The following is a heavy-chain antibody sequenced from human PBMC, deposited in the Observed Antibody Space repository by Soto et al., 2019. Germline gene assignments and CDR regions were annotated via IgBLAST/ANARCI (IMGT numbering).Heavy chain of an antibody. D-gene: IGHD1-1*01. CDR1: GYSFTSYW. Sequence: GESLKISCKGSGYSFTSYWIGWVRQMPGKGLEWMGIIYPGDSDTRYSPSFQGQVTISADKSISTAYLQWSSQKASDTAMYYCARARGKTGEYDAFDIWGQGTMVTVSS. CDR3: ARARGKTGEYDAFDI. CDR2: IYPGDSDT. J-gene: IGHJ3*02. V-gene: IGHV5-51*01.